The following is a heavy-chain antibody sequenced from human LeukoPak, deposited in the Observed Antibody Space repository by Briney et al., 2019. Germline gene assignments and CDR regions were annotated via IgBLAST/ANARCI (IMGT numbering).Heavy chain of an antibody. V-gene: IGHV3-15*01. CDR2: IKSKTDGGTT. CDR1: GFTFSNAW. Sequence: GGSLRLSCAAFGFTFSNAWMSWVRQAPGKGLEWVGRIKSKTDGGTTDYAAPVKGRFTISRDDSKNTLYLQMNSLKTEDTAVYYCTTQADCSSTSCYGMDVWGQGTTVTVSS. CDR3: TTQADCSSTSCYGMDV. J-gene: IGHJ6*02. D-gene: IGHD2-2*01.